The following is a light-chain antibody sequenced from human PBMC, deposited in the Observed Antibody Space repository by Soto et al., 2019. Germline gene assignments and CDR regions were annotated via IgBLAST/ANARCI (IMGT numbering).Light chain of an antibody. V-gene: IGLV2-14*01. CDR3: SSYTSSSTLYV. Sequence: QSALTQPASVSGSPGQSITISYTGTSSDVGGYNYVSWYRQHPGKAPKLMIYEVSNRPSGVSNRFSGSKSGNTASLTISGLQAEDEADYYCSSYTSSSTLYVFGTGTKLTVL. CDR2: EVS. J-gene: IGLJ1*01. CDR1: SSDVGGYNY.